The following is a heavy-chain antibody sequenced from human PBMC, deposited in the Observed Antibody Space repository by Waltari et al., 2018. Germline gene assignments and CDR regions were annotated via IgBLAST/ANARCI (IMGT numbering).Heavy chain of an antibody. CDR1: GYKFTDYY. D-gene: IGHD2-8*01. V-gene: IGHV1-69-2*01. CDR2: VDPEDGES. CDR3: ATERPQMVFPPLQY. J-gene: IGHJ4*02. Sequence: EVQLVQSGAEVKKPGATVKISCKASGYKFTDYYVHWVQQAPGKGLEWVGRVDPEDGESLYAEKFQGRLTITAETSTDTAYIELSTLRSEDTALFYCATERPQMVFPPLQYWGQGTLVTVSS.